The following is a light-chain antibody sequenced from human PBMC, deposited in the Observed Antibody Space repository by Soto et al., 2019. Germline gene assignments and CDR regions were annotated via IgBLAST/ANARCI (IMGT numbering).Light chain of an antibody. J-gene: IGLJ1*01. CDR2: SNN. CDR1: SSNIGSNT. CDR3: AAWYDSLNGYV. V-gene: IGLV1-44*01. Sequence: QSVLTQPPSASGTPGQRVTISCSGSSSNIGSNTVNWYQQLPGTAPKLLSYSNNQRPSGVPDRFSGSKSGTSASLAISWLQSEDEADYYCAAWYDSLNGYVFGTGTKLTVL.